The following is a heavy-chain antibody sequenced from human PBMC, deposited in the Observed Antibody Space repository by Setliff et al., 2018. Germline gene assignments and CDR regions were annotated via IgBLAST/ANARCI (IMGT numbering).Heavy chain of an antibody. J-gene: IGHJ6*03. CDR1: GGSISSYY. V-gene: IGHV4-4*08. CDR3: ARDFSTPHVGVARGSYYYYYMDV. D-gene: IGHD3-3*01. CDR2: IHTSGT. Sequence: PSETLSLTCSVSGGSISSYYWSWIRQPPGKGLEWIGNIHTSGTNYNPSLKSRVTISVDTSKNLISLNLRSVIDADTAVFYCARDFSTPHVGVARGSYYYYYMDVWGKGTTVTVSS.